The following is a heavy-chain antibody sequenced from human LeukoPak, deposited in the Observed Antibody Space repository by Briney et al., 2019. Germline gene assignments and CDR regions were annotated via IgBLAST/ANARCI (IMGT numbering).Heavy chain of an antibody. V-gene: IGHV3-72*01. CDR2: TRNKANSYTT. Sequence: GGSLRLSCAASGFTFSSYSMNWVRQAPGKGLGWVGLTRNKANSYTTEYAASVKGRFTISRDDSKNSLYLQMNSLKTEDTAVYYCASTPGYSYGNDAFDMWGQGTMVTVSS. J-gene: IGHJ3*02. CDR3: ASTPGYSYGNDAFDM. D-gene: IGHD5-18*01. CDR1: GFTFSSYS.